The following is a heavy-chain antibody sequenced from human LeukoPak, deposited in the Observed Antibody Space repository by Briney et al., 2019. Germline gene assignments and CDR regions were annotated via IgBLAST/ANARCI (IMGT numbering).Heavy chain of an antibody. Sequence: GGSLRLSCVASGFTFSDYWMSWVRQAPGKGLEWVANIKEDGSENYYVDSVRGRFTISRDNAKNSLYLQMNSLRAEDTAMYYCTTRKRWLQLDYWGQGTLVTVSS. CDR3: TTRKRWLQLDY. CDR2: IKEDGSEN. D-gene: IGHD5-24*01. CDR1: GFTFSDYW. V-gene: IGHV3-7*01. J-gene: IGHJ4*02.